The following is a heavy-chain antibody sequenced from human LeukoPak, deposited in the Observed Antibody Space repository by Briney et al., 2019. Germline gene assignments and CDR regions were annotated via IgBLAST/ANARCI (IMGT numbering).Heavy chain of an antibody. D-gene: IGHD6-13*01. CDR2: INPSGGST. V-gene: IGHV1-46*01. J-gene: IGHJ5*02. CDR1: GYTFTSYY. CDR3: ARDCRIAAHLGWFDP. Sequence: GASVKVSCKASGYTFTSYYMHWVRQAPGQGLEWMGIINPSGGSTSYAQKFQGRVTMTRDMSTSTVYMELSSLRSEETAVYYCARDCRIAAHLGWFDPWGQGTLVTVSS.